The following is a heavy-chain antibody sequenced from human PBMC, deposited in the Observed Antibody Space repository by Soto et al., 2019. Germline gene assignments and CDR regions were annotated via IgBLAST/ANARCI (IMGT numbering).Heavy chain of an antibody. Sequence: GESLKISCKGSGYSFTNYWIAWVRQMPGKGLEYMGIIYPSDSDNRYSPSFQGQVTISADKSISTAYLQWSSLKASDTAIYYCARHGFYGDYSSNYFDTWGQGPMVTVSS. CDR2: IYPSDSDN. J-gene: IGHJ5*02. V-gene: IGHV5-51*01. D-gene: IGHD4-17*01. CDR1: GYSFTNYW. CDR3: ARHGFYGDYSSNYFDT.